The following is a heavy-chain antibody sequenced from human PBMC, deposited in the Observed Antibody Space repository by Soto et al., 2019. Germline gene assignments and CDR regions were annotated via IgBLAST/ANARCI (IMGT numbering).Heavy chain of an antibody. D-gene: IGHD2-2*01. CDR3: AREGRCSSTSCPIDY. CDR1: GGSISSSSYY. J-gene: IGHJ4*02. Sequence: PSETLSLTCTVSGGSISSSSYYWGWIRQPPGKGLEWIGSIYYSGSTYYNPSLKSRVTISVDTSKNQFSLKLSSVTAADTAVYYCAREGRCSSTSCPIDYWGQGTLVTVSS. V-gene: IGHV4-39*02. CDR2: IYYSGST.